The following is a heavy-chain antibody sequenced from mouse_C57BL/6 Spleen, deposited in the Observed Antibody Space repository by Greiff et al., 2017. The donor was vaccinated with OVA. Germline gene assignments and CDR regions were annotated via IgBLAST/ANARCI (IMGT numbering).Heavy chain of an antibody. D-gene: IGHD3-2*02. CDR3: TPGSGYEGFAY. V-gene: IGHV1-15*01. Sequence: VQLQQSGAELVRPGASVTLSCKASGYTFTDYEMHWVKQTPVHGLEWIGAIDPETGGTAYNQKFKGKAILTADKSSSPAYMELRSLTSEDSAVYYCTPGSGYEGFAYWGQGTLVTVSA. CDR1: GYTFTDYE. CDR2: IDPETGGT. J-gene: IGHJ3*01.